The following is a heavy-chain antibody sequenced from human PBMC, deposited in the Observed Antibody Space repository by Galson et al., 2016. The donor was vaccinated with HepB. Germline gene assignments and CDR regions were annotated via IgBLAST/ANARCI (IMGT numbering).Heavy chain of an antibody. Sequence: QSGAEVKKPGESLKIACKGSGYNFTNYWIGWVRQMPGKGLEWMGIIYPHDSDTRDSPSFEGHVTISADKSINTAYLQWSSLKASDTAMYYCARGELVVMDWGLGTLVTVSS. D-gene: IGHD3-22*01. CDR3: ARGELVVMD. CDR2: IYPHDSDT. J-gene: IGHJ4*02. CDR1: GYNFTNYW. V-gene: IGHV5-51*01.